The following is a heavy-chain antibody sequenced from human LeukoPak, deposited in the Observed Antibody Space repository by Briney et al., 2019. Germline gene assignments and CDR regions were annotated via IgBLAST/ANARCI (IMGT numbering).Heavy chain of an antibody. CDR3: ARDHVRYHI. CDR1: GFIFSSYT. J-gene: IGHJ4*02. CDR2: ISYDGNNR. V-gene: IGHV3-30-3*01. Sequence: PGGSLRLSCVDSGFIFSSYTMNWVRQAPGKGLEWVAVISYDGNNRDYADSVRGRFTISRDNSKNTLYLDTKTLRPDDTAVYYCARDHVRYHIWGQGTLVTVSS. D-gene: IGHD2-2*01.